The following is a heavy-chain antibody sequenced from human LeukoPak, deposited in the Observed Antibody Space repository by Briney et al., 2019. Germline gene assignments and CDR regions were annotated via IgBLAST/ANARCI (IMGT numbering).Heavy chain of an antibody. D-gene: IGHD3-22*01. Sequence: GASVKVSCKASGYTFSGYYMHWVRQAPGQGLEWMGWINPNSGGTNFAQKFQGRVTMTRDTSISTVYMELSGLRSDDTAVYYCTRDFLHVYYYDSSGYVRGAFDIWGQGTMVTVSS. J-gene: IGHJ3*02. V-gene: IGHV1-2*02. CDR1: GYTFSGYY. CDR3: TRDFLHVYYYDSSGYVRGAFDI. CDR2: INPNSGGT.